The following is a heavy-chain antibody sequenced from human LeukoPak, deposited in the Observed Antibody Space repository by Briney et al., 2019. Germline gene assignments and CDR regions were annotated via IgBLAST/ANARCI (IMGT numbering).Heavy chain of an antibody. CDR3: ARDLGYYDSSLYYMDV. CDR2: IIPIFGTA. D-gene: IGHD3-22*01. J-gene: IGHJ6*03. CDR1: GGTFSSYA. V-gene: IGHV1-69*05. Sequence: ASVKVSCKASGGTFSSYAISWVRQAPGQGLEWMGGIIPIFGTANYAQKFQGRVTITTDESTSTAYMELSGLRSEDTAVYYCARDLGYYDSSLYYMDVWGKGTTVTVSS.